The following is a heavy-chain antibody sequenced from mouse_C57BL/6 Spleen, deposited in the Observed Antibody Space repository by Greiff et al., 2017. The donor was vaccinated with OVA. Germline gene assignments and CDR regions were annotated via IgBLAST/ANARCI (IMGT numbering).Heavy chain of an antibody. CDR1: GYTFTSYW. D-gene: IGHD1-1*01. J-gene: IGHJ2*01. Sequence: QVQLQQPGAELVKPGASVKMSCKASGYTFTSYWITWVKQRPGQGLEWIGDIYPGSGSTNYNEKFKSKATLTVDTSSSTAYMQLSSLTSEDSAVYYCARSRVDYGYFDYWGKGTTLTVSS. CDR3: ARSRVDYGYFDY. V-gene: IGHV1-55*01. CDR2: IYPGSGST.